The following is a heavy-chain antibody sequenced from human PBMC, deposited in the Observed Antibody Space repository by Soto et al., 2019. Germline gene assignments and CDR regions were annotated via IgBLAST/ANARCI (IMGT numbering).Heavy chain of an antibody. D-gene: IGHD1-1*01. CDR3: TRGRYGDY. J-gene: IGHJ4*02. V-gene: IGHV1-18*01. CDR2: ISAHNGNT. CDR1: GYDFTTYG. Sequence: QVHLVQSGAEVKNPGASVKVSCKGSGYDFTTYGITWVRQAPGQGLEWMAWISAHNGNTNYAPNLQGRVTVTRDTSTSTAYIELRGRRSDDKDVYYGTRGRYGDYWGQGALVSVSS.